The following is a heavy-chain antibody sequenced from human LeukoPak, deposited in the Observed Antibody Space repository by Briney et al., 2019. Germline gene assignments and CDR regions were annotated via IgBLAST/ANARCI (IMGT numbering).Heavy chain of an antibody. CDR3: ARDSSSLLDY. CDR1: GASVSATNYY. J-gene: IGHJ4*02. V-gene: IGHV4-31*03. Sequence: PSETLSLTCTVSGASVSATNYYWSWLRQHPGKGPEWIAYIYYDAGAYYNPSLESRVTISLDSSANRFSLGLSSVTAADTAVYYCARDSSSLLDYWGQGTLVTVSS. CDR2: IYYDAGA. D-gene: IGHD6-13*01.